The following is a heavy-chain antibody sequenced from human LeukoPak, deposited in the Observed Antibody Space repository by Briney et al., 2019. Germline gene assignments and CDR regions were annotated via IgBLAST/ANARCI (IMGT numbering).Heavy chain of an antibody. CDR3: AKLTAGPNPQNGFDI. V-gene: IGHV3-23*01. CDR1: GFTFSNYA. CDR2: ISGGGGTT. Sequence: GGSPRLSCAVSGFTFSNYALTWVRQSPGKGLEWVSAISGGGGTTYYADSVKGQFTISRDNSKNTLYLQMNSLRAEDTAEYYCAKLTAGPNPQNGFDIWGQGTMVTVAS. J-gene: IGHJ3*02. D-gene: IGHD6-19*01.